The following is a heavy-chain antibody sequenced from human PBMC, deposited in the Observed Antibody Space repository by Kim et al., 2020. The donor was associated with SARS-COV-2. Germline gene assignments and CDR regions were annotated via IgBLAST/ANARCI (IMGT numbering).Heavy chain of an antibody. CDR1: GFTFSSYG. J-gene: IGHJ6*02. CDR2: ISYDGSNK. Sequence: GGSLRLSCAASGFTFSSYGMHWVRQAPGKGLEWVAVISYDGSNKYYADSVKGRFTISRDNSKNTLYLQMNSLRAEDTAVYYCAKDASSGGYDRDYYYYYGMDVWGQGTTVTVSS. CDR3: AKDASSGGYDRDYYYYYGMDV. D-gene: IGHD1-26*01. V-gene: IGHV3-30*18.